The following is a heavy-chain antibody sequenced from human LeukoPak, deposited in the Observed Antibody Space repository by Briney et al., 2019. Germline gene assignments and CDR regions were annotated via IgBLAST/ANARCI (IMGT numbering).Heavy chain of an antibody. CDR2: IIPILGIA. Sequence: SVKVSCKASGYTFTGYYMHWVRQAPGQGLEWMGRIIPILGIANYAQKFQGRVTITADKSTSTAYMELSSLRSEDTAVYYCARDRGVGIVVVPAAIGSWFDPWGQGTLVTVSS. V-gene: IGHV1-69*04. J-gene: IGHJ5*02. CDR3: ARDRGVGIVVVPAAIGSWFDP. CDR1: GYTFTGYY. D-gene: IGHD2-2*02.